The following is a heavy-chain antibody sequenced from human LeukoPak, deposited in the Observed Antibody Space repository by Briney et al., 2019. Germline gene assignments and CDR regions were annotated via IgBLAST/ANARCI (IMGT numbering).Heavy chain of an antibody. V-gene: IGHV1-18*01. CDR2: ISAYNGNT. D-gene: IGHD2-2*01. Sequence: ASVKVSCKASGYTFTSYGISWVRQAPGQGLEWMGWISAYNGNTNYAQKLQGRVTMTTDTSTSTAYMELRSLRSDDTAVYYCARDLSGRTYCSSTSCLGAWFDPWGQGTLVTVSS. CDR3: ARDLSGRTYCSSTSCLGAWFDP. J-gene: IGHJ5*02. CDR1: GYTFTSYG.